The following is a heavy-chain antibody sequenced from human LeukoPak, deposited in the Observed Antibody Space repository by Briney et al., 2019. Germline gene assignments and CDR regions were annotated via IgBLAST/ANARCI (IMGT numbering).Heavy chain of an antibody. D-gene: IGHD5-18*01. Sequence: PGGSLRLSCAASGFTFSDYYMSWIRQAPGKGLEGVSYISSSGSTIYYADSVKGRFTISRDNAKNSLYLQMNSLRAEDTAVYYSASSSRGYSYGYYFDYWGQGTLVTVSS. CDR3: ASSSRGYSYGYYFDY. V-gene: IGHV3-11*01. CDR1: GFTFSDYY. CDR2: ISSSGSTI. J-gene: IGHJ4*02.